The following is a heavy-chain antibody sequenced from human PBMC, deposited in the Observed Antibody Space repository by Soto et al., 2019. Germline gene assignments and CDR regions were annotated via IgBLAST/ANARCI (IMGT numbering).Heavy chain of an antibody. Sequence: GGSLRLSCAASGFTFSSYSMNWVRQAPGKGLEWVSSISSSSSYIYYADSVKGRFTISRDNAKNSLYLQMNSLRAEDTAVYYCARSYDFWSGYSVSYTYYYGMDVWGQGTRSPSP. CDR2: ISSSSSYI. V-gene: IGHV3-21*01. J-gene: IGHJ6*02. CDR3: ARSYDFWSGYSVSYTYYYGMDV. D-gene: IGHD3-3*01. CDR1: GFTFSSYS.